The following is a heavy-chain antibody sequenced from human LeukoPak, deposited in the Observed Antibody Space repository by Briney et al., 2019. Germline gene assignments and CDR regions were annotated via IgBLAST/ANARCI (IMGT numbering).Heavy chain of an antibody. V-gene: IGHV3-33*08. CDR2: IWYDGSNG. J-gene: IGHJ3*02. D-gene: IGHD1-26*01. Sequence: GGSLRLSCPASRFSFRHQGRLRLRQAPGKGLEWVAVIWYDGSNGYYADSVKGRFTISRDNSKNTLYLQMNSLRADDTAVYYCARPLSIVGPTIGDFDIWGQGTMVTVSS. CDR3: ARPLSIVGPTIGDFDI. CDR1: RFSFRHQG.